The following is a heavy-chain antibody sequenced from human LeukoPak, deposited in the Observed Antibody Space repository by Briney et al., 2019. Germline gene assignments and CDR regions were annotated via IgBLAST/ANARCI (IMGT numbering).Heavy chain of an antibody. CDR2: ISSSNTYI. CDR3: ARDWGPPDAFDI. V-gene: IGHV3-21*01. D-gene: IGHD3-16*01. Sequence: GGSLRLSCAASGFTFSSYWMHWVRQAPGKGLEWVSSISSSNTYIYYADSVKGRFTVSRDNAKNSLYLQMNSLRAEDTAVYYCARDWGPPDAFDIWGQGTMVTVSS. J-gene: IGHJ3*02. CDR1: GFTFSSYW.